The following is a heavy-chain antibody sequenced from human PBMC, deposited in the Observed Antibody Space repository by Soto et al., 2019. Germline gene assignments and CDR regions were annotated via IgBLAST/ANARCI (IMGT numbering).Heavy chain of an antibody. Sequence: QVQLVQSGAEVKKPGSSVKVSCKASGGTFSSYAISWVRQASGQGLEWMGGIIPIFGTANYAQKFQGRVTITADKATSTASRELSSLGSADTAVYYCARGFGRGVSYYNSRYFDYCGQGPLVTVSS. CDR1: GGTFSSYA. CDR2: IIPIFGTA. D-gene: IGHD1-26*01. J-gene: IGHJ4*02. V-gene: IGHV1-69*06. CDR3: ARGFGRGVSYYNSRYFDY.